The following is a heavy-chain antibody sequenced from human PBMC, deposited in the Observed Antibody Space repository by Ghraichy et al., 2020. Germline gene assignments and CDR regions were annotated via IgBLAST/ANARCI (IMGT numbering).Heavy chain of an antibody. CDR2: IYSGGST. J-gene: IGHJ6*03. V-gene: IGHV3-53*01. CDR3: ARVYGDYGNYYYYMDV. Sequence: GESLNISCAASGFTVSSNYMSWVRQAPGKGLEWVSVIYSGGSTYYADSVKGRFTISRDNSKNTLYLQMNSLRAEDTAVYYCARVYGDYGNYYYYMDVWGKGTTVTVSS. D-gene: IGHD4-17*01. CDR1: GFTVSSNY.